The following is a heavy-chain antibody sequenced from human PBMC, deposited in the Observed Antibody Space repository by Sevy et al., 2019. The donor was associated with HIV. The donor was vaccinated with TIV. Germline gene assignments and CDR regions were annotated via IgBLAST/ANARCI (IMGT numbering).Heavy chain of an antibody. CDR2: VYYSGRT. CDR1: GDSISGYY. V-gene: IGHV4-59*01. Sequence: SETLSLTCTVSGDSISGYYWSWIWQPPGKGLEWIGYVYYSGRTNYNPSLRSRVTISQDTSKNQISLKLNSVTAADMAVYYCARAYSDYYYAMDVWGQGTTVTVSS. D-gene: IGHD2-15*01. CDR3: ARAYSDYYYAMDV. J-gene: IGHJ6*02.